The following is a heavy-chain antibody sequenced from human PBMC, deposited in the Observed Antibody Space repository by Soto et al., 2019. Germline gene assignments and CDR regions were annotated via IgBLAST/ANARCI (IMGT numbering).Heavy chain of an antibody. D-gene: IGHD6-19*01. CDR3: ARGIAVADTWWYDP. CDR1: GFTFSTYS. Sequence: EVQLVESGGGLVKPGGSLRLSCAASGFTFSTYSMNWVRQAPGKGLEWVSSISSSSSYIYYADSVKGRFTISRDNAKNSLYLQMNVLRGEDTGVYYCARGIAVADTWWYDPWGQGTLVTVSS. J-gene: IGHJ5*02. V-gene: IGHV3-21*01. CDR2: ISSSSSYI.